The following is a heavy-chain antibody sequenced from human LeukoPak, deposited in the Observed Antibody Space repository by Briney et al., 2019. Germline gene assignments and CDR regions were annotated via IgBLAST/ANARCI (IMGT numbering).Heavy chain of an antibody. CDR2: IYSGGTT. V-gene: IGHV3-53*01. J-gene: IGHJ3*02. D-gene: IGHD3-10*01. CDR3: AREGMVRGVPDAFDM. Sequence: GGSLRLSCAASGFTVSSIYMSWVRQAPGKGLEWVSVIYSGGTTYYANSVKGRFIISRDNSKNTLYLQMNSLRAEDTAVYFCAREGMVRGVPDAFDMWGQGTMVTVSS. CDR1: GFTVSSIY.